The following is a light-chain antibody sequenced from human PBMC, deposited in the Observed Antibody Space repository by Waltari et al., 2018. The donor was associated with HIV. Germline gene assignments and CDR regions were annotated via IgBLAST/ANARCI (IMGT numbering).Light chain of an antibody. CDR1: NIGSKG. CDR2: DDS. J-gene: IGLJ2*01. Sequence: SYVLTQPPSVSVAPGQTARITCGGDNIGSKGVHWYQKKPSQAPVLVVYDDSDRPSGIPERFSGSSSWNTATLTISRVEAGDVADFYCQVWDSSTDLRVFGGGTKLTVL. CDR3: QVWDSSTDLRV. V-gene: IGLV3-21*02.